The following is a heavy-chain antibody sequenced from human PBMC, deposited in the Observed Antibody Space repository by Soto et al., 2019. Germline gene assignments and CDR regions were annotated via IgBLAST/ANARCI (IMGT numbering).Heavy chain of an antibody. CDR3: VRGVVVVVGSTAENFDH. CDR1: GFTFTKYS. V-gene: IGHV3-48*02. D-gene: IGHD2-15*01. Sequence: PGGSVRLSCVTSGFTFTKYSMNWVRQAPGKGLGWVSYISYSGETKYYADSLKGRYAISRDDAKNSVYLQMNSLRDEDTAFYYCVRGVVVVVGSTAENFDHWGQGTLVTVSS. J-gene: IGHJ4*02. CDR2: ISYSGETK.